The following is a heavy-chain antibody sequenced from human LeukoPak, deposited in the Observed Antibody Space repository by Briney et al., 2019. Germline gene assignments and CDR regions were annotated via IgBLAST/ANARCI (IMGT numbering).Heavy chain of an antibody. D-gene: IGHD4-17*01. Sequence: GGSLRLSCAASGFSFSSYWMHWVRQAPGKGLVWVSRINNDGSSTTYADSVKGRFTISRDNAKNTLYLQMNSLRAEDTAVYYCARDDGVRTEYFQHWGQGTLVTVSS. CDR2: INNDGSST. CDR3: ARDDGVRTEYFQH. V-gene: IGHV3-74*01. J-gene: IGHJ1*01. CDR1: GFSFSSYW.